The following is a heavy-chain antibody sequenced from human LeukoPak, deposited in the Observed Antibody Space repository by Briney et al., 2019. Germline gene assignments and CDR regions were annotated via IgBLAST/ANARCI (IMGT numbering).Heavy chain of an antibody. V-gene: IGHV1-8*01. CDR1: GYTFTSYD. D-gene: IGHD6-13*01. CDR2: MNPNSGST. J-gene: IGHJ5*02. Sequence: ASVKVSCKASGYTFTSYDINWVRQATGQGLEWMGWMNPNSGSTSYAQKFQGRVTMTRDTSTSTVYMELSSLRSEDTAVYYCARGAHSSSNNWFDPWGQGTLVTVSS. CDR3: ARGAHSSSNNWFDP.